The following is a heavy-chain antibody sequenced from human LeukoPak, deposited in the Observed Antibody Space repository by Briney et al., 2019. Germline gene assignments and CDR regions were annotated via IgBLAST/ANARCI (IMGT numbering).Heavy chain of an antibody. D-gene: IGHD5-24*01. CDR3: AKGPIRWLQAYNWFDP. Sequence: GGSLRLSCAASGFTFSSYSMNWVRQAPGKGLEWVSLISWDGGSTYYADSVKGRFTISRDNSKNSLYLQMNSLRTEDTALYYCAKGPIRWLQAYNWFDPWGQGTLVTVSS. CDR2: ISWDGGST. CDR1: GFTFSSYS. V-gene: IGHV3-43*01. J-gene: IGHJ5*02.